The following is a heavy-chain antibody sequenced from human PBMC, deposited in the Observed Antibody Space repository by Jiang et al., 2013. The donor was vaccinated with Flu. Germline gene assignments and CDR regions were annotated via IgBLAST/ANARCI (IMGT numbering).Heavy chain of an antibody. J-gene: IGHJ5*02. D-gene: IGHD2-2*01. V-gene: IGHV2-70*11. CDR1: GFPLSTSGMC. Sequence: KPTQTLTLTCTFSGFPLSTSGMCVSWIRQPPGKALEWLARIDWDDDKYYSTSLKTRLTISKDTSKNQVVLTMTNMDPVDTATYYCARCIVVVPAAMDWFDPWGQGTLVTVSS. CDR2: IDWDDDK. CDR3: ARCIVVVPAAMDWFDP.